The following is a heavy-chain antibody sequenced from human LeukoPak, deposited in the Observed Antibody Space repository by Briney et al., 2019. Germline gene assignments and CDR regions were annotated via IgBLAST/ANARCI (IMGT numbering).Heavy chain of an antibody. V-gene: IGHV4-39*01. J-gene: IGHJ6*03. CDR3: ARSLPYHYYYMDV. CDR2: MYYSGST. Sequence: PSETLSLTCTVSGGSISSSSYYWGWIRQPPGKGLEGIGSMYYSGSTYYNASLKSRVTILADTSKNQFSLKLSSVTAADTAVFYCARSLPYHYYYMDVWGKGTTVTVSS. CDR1: GGSISSSSYY.